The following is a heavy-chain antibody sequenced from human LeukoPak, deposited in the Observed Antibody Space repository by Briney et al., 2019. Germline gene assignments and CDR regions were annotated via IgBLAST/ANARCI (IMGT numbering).Heavy chain of an antibody. Sequence: GGSLRLSCAAPGFTFSSYSMNWVRQAPGKGLEWVSYISSSSSTIYYADSVKGRFTISRDNAKNSLYLQMNSLRAEDTAVYYCARLVVPSYYMDVWGKGTTVTVSS. CDR2: ISSSSSTI. V-gene: IGHV3-48*01. CDR1: GFTFSSYS. D-gene: IGHD2-2*01. CDR3: ARLVVPSYYMDV. J-gene: IGHJ6*03.